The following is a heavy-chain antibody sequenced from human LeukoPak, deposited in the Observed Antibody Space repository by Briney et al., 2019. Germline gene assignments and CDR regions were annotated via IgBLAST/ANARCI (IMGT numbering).Heavy chain of an antibody. CDR3: ARIYPVGHYDSSGHDAFDI. CDR1: GVSISSSSYY. V-gene: IGHV4-39*01. CDR2: IYYSGST. J-gene: IGHJ3*02. D-gene: IGHD3-22*01. Sequence: PSETLSLTCTVSGVSISSSSYYWGWIRQPPGKGLEWIGSIYYSGSTYYNPSLKSRVTISVDTSKNQFSLKLSSVTAADTAVYYCARIYPVGHYDSSGHDAFDIWGQGTMVTVSS.